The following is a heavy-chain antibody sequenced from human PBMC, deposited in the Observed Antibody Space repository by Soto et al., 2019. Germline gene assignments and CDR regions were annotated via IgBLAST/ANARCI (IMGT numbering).Heavy chain of an antibody. CDR1: GGSIGSYY. V-gene: IGHV4-59*01. CDR2: IYYSGST. CDR3: ARADGDYEISFDY. D-gene: IGHD4-17*01. Sequence: SESLSVPCTVSGGSIGSYYWSWILQPPGKGLEWIGYIYYSGSTNYNPSLKSRVTISVDTSKNQFSLKLSSVTAADTAVYYCARADGDYEISFDYWGQGTLVTVSS. J-gene: IGHJ4*02.